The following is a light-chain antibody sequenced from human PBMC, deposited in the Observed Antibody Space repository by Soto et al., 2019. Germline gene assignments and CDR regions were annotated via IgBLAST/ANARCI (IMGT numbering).Light chain of an antibody. Sequence: DIQMTQSPSFVSASVGDRITLTCRASQDISTWLAWYQLKPGEAPKLLIYAASSLQSGVPSRFSGSGSGTDFTLTISSLQPEDFATYYCQQSYTTPWTFGQGTEVEIK. CDR3: QQSYTTPWT. V-gene: IGKV1-12*02. CDR2: AAS. CDR1: QDISTW. J-gene: IGKJ1*01.